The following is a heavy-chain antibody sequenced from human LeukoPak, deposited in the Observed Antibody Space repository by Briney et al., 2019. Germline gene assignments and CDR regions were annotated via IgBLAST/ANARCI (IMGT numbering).Heavy chain of an antibody. CDR1: GFTFSSYS. Sequence: GGSLRLSCAASGFTFSSYSMNWVRQAPGKGLEWVSSISSIISYIYYADSVKGRFTISRDNAKNSLYLQMNSLRAEDTAVYYCARVVGATTSAYYFDYWGQGTLVTVSS. CDR3: ARVVGATTSAYYFDY. J-gene: IGHJ4*02. CDR2: ISSIISYI. V-gene: IGHV3-21*01. D-gene: IGHD1-26*01.